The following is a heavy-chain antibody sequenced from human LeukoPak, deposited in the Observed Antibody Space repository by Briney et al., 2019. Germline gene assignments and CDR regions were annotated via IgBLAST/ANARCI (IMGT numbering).Heavy chain of an antibody. CDR1: GFTFSGFW. CDR3: AKDGDTIFGVVIYYFDY. Sequence: GGSLRLSCAASGFTFSGFWMHWVRQAPGKGLVWVSCISFDGSDATYADSVKGRFTISRDNSKNTLYLQMNSLRAEDTAVYYCAKDGDTIFGVVIYYFDYWGQGTLVTVSS. CDR2: ISFDGSDA. D-gene: IGHD3-3*01. J-gene: IGHJ4*02. V-gene: IGHV3-74*01.